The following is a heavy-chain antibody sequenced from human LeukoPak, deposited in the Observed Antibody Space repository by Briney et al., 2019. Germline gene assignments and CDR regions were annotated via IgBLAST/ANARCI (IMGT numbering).Heavy chain of an antibody. V-gene: IGHV3-23*01. J-gene: IGHJ4*02. D-gene: IGHD4-11*01. CDR1: GFTFSSYG. CDR2: ISGSGGST. Sequence: GGSLRLSCAASGFTFSSYGMHWVRQAPGKGLEWVSAISGSGGSTYYADSVKGRFTISRDNSKNTLYLQMNSLRAEDTAVYYCAKDRRGYSNYGVPFDYWGQETLVTVSS. CDR3: AKDRRGYSNYGVPFDY.